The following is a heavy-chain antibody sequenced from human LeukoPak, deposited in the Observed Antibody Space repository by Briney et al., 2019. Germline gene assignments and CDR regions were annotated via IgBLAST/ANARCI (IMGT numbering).Heavy chain of an antibody. J-gene: IGHJ4*02. Sequence: GGSLRLSCAASGFTLSSYAMSWVRQAPGKGLGWVSSVSGSGGYTYYAGSVKGRFTISRDNSKNTLYLQMNSLRAEDTAIYYCAKDRPNYYDSSGHYYRRDGDYWGQGTLVTVSS. CDR2: VSGSGGYT. D-gene: IGHD3-22*01. CDR1: GFTLSSYA. V-gene: IGHV3-23*01. CDR3: AKDRPNYYDSSGHYYRRDGDY.